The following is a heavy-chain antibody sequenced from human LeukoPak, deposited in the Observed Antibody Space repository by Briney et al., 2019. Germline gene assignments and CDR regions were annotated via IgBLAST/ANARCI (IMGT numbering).Heavy chain of an antibody. CDR2: INPNSGGT. V-gene: IGHV1-2*02. CDR1: GYTFTGYY. J-gene: IGHJ1*01. CDR3: ASGISMVTHEH. D-gene: IGHD4-23*01. Sequence: GASVKVSCKASGYTFTGYYMHWVRQAPGQGLEWMGWINPNSGGTNYARKFQGRVTMTRDTSISTAYMELSRLRSDDTAVYYCASGISMVTHEHWGQGTLVTVSS.